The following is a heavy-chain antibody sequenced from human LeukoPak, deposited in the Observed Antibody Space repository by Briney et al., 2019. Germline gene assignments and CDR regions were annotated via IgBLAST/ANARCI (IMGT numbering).Heavy chain of an antibody. CDR1: GGSISSYY. Sequence: SEALSLTCIVSGGSISSYYWSWIRQPPGKGLEWVGYIYYSGSTNYNPSLKSRVTISVDTSKNQFSLKLSSVTAADTAVYYCARLRGCSSGCYTPHAGLSNGMDVWGQGTTVTVSS. CDR3: ARLRGCSSGCYTPHAGLSNGMDV. J-gene: IGHJ6*02. V-gene: IGHV4-59*08. D-gene: IGHD6-19*01. CDR2: IYYSGST.